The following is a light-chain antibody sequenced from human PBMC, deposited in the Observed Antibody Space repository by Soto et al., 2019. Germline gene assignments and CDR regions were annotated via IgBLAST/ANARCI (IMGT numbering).Light chain of an antibody. V-gene: IGLV1-36*01. Sequence: QSVLTQPPSVSAAPRQRVTISWSGSNSNIGNNAVNWYQQIPGKAPKVLIYRNDVVLSGVSDRFSGSKSGTSASLAISGLQSEDEAHYYCAAWDDTLNGQVFGGGTKVTVL. J-gene: IGLJ3*02. CDR1: NSNIGNNA. CDR3: AAWDDTLNGQV. CDR2: RND.